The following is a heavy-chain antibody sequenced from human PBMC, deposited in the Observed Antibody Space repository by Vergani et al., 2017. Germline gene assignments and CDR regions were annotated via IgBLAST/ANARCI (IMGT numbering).Heavy chain of an antibody. D-gene: IGHD3-16*01. CDR2: ISYDGSNK. V-gene: IGHV3-30-3*01. J-gene: IGHJ3*02. CDR1: GFTFSSYA. CDR3: ARGGDAFDI. Sequence: QVQLVESGGGVVQPGRSLRLSCAASGFTFSSYAMHWVRQAPGKGLEWVVVISYDGSNKYYADSVKGRFTISRDNSKNTLYLQMNSLRAEDTAVYYCARGGDAFDIWGQGTMVTVSS.